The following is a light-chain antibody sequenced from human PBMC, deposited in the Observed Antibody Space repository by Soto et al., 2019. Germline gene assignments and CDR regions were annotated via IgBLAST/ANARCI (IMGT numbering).Light chain of an antibody. V-gene: IGLV4-69*01. CDR2: LNSDGSH. Sequence: QPVLTQSPSASASLGASVKLTCTLSSGHSNYAIAWHQQRPEKGPRYLMKLNSDGSHTKADGIPDRFSGSSSGAERYLTISSLPAEDEADYYCQTWDTGIRVFGGGTKLTVL. J-gene: IGLJ3*02. CDR1: SGHSNYA. CDR3: QTWDTGIRV.